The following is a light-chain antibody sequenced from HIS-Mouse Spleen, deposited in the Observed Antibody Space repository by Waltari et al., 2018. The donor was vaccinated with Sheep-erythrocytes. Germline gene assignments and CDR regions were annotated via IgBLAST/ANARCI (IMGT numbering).Light chain of an antibody. V-gene: IGLV3-1*01. CDR2: QDS. CDR1: KLGDKY. Sequence: SYELTQPPSVSVSPGQTASIPCSEDKLGDKYACWYQQKPGQSPVLVIYQDSKRPSGIPERFSGSNSGNTATLTISGTQAMDEADYYCQAWDSSTAVFGGGTKLTVL. J-gene: IGLJ2*01. CDR3: QAWDSSTAV.